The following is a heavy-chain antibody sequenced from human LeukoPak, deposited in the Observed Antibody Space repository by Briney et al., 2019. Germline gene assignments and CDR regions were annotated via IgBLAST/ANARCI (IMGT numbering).Heavy chain of an antibody. CDR3: ARSSSAVAGIFDS. CDR2: IYSGGTT. D-gene: IGHD6-19*01. V-gene: IGHV3-53*01. J-gene: IGHJ4*02. Sequence: GGSLRLSCAASGFTVSSNYMSWVRQAPGKGLEWVSVIYSGGTTFYADSVMGRFTISRDNSKNTLYLQMNSLRAEDTAMYFCARSSSAVAGIFDSWGQGTLVTVSS. CDR1: GFTVSSNY.